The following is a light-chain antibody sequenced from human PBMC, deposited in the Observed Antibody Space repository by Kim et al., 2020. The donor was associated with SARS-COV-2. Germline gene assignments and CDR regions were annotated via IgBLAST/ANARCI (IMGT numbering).Light chain of an antibody. CDR3: QQYNNHPRT. J-gene: IGKJ4*01. CDR1: QDISNY. V-gene: IGKV1-33*01. CDR2: DAS. Sequence: DIQMTQSPSSLSASVGDRVTITCQASQDISNYLNWYQQKPGKAPKLLIYDASNLETGVPSRFSGSGSGTDFTFTISSLQPDDIATYYCQQYNNHPRTFGEGTKVDIK.